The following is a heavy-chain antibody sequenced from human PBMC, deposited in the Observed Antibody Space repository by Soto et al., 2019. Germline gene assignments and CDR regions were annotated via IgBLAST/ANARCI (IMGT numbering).Heavy chain of an antibody. Sequence: SETLSLTCTVSGASISSYYWSWIRQPPGKGLEWIGYIYYSGSTNYNPSLKSRVTISVDTSKNQFSLKLSSVTAADTAVYYCAGISVWGSTIWGQGTTVTVSS. V-gene: IGHV4-59*01. D-gene: IGHD3-16*01. CDR2: IYYSGST. CDR1: GASISSYY. J-gene: IGHJ6*02. CDR3: AGISVWGSTI.